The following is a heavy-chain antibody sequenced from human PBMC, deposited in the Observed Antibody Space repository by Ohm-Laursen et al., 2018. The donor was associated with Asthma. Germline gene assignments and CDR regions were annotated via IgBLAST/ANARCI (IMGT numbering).Heavy chain of an antibody. Sequence: SDTLSLTCTVSGGSISSFYWSWIRQPPGKGLEWIGYIYYSGSTNYNPSLKSRVTISLDTSKNQFSLKLSSVTAADTAVYYCARRPSGWYYFDYWGQGILVTVSS. J-gene: IGHJ4*02. CDR1: GGSISSFY. CDR2: IYYSGST. CDR3: ARRPSGWYYFDY. D-gene: IGHD6-19*01. V-gene: IGHV4-59*07.